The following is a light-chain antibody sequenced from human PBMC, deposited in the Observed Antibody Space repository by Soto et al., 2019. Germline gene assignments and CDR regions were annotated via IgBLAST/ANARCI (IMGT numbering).Light chain of an antibody. J-gene: IGKJ1*01. Sequence: DIVLTQSPDSLAVSLGGRATINCKSSQSVFYSATNKNYLAWYQQKPGQPPRLLFYWASTRESGVPARFSGSGSGTDFTLTISSLQAEDVAVYYCHQYYYVSWTFGQGTKVEIK. CDR1: QSVFYSATNKNY. CDR3: HQYYYVSWT. CDR2: WAS. V-gene: IGKV4-1*01.